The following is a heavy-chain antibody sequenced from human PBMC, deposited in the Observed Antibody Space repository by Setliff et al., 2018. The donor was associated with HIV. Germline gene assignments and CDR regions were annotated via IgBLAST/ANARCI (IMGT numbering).Heavy chain of an antibody. V-gene: IGHV4-38-2*02. CDR1: GDSTSSDFY. D-gene: IGHD2-21*01. Sequence: SETLSLTCTVSGDSTSSDFYWGWIRQPPGKGLEWIGSIYHSGNTYYMPSLQSRVTISIDTSRNQFSLNLTSVTAADTAVYYCARPGICGKPARYYASFDIWGQGTMVTVSS. CDR2: IYHSGNT. CDR3: ARPGICGKPARYYASFDI. J-gene: IGHJ3*02.